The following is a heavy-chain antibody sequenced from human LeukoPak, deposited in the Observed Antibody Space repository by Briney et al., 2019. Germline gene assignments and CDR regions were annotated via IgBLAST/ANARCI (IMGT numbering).Heavy chain of an antibody. J-gene: IGHJ4*02. D-gene: IGHD2-15*01. V-gene: IGHV3-7*01. CDR2: INQESTET. CDR3: AREVDRSFGY. CDR1: GFTFSNYW. Sequence: GGSLRLSCAASGFTFSNYWMGWVRQAPGKGPEWVANINQESTETYYVDSVRGRFTISRDNAKNSLSLQMNSLRVEDTAVYYCAREVDRSFGYWGQGNLVTVSS.